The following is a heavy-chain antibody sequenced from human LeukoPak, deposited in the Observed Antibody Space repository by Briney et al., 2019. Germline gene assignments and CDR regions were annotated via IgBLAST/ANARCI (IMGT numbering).Heavy chain of an antibody. V-gene: IGHV3-48*03. CDR1: GFTFSSYE. CDR3: ARAGYYYDSSGYLH. Sequence: GGSLRLSCAASGFTFSSYEMNWVRQAPGKGLEWVSYISSSGSTIYYADSVKGRFTISRDNAKNSLYLQMNSLRAEDTAVYYCARAGYYYDSSGYLHWGQGTLVTVSS. J-gene: IGHJ4*02. CDR2: ISSSGSTI. D-gene: IGHD3-22*01.